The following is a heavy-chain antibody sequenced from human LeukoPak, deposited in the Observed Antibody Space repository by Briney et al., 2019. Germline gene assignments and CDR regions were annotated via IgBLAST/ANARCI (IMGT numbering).Heavy chain of an antibody. CDR1: GFSFSSYA. Sequence: GGSLRLSCAASGFSFSSYAMNWVRQAPGKGLEWASGISGSGTTYYADSVKGRFTISRDSARNTLYLQMNSLRDEDTAVYYCAKDSGHSSSWYYWGQGTLVTVSS. D-gene: IGHD6-13*01. CDR2: ISGSGTT. J-gene: IGHJ4*02. CDR3: AKDSGHSSSWYY. V-gene: IGHV3-23*01.